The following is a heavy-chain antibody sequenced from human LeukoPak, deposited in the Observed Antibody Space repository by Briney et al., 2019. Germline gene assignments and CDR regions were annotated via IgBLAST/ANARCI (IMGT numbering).Heavy chain of an antibody. V-gene: IGHV3-23*01. Sequence: GGSLRLSCAASGFTFSNYAMGWVCQAPGKGLEWVSTIRDSGAYGFYADSVKGRFTISRDNSNNLVYLQMNNLRAEDTAEYYCAKRARYNSARATGFDSWGQGTQVTVSS. D-gene: IGHD6-19*01. CDR1: GFTFSNYA. CDR3: AKRARYNSARATGFDS. CDR2: IRDSGAYG. J-gene: IGHJ4*02.